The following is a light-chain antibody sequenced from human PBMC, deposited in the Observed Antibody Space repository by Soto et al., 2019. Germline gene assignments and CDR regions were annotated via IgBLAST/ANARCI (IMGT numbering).Light chain of an antibody. CDR1: QSVNIY. CDR3: QQYGKSPLT. CDR2: DTS. J-gene: IGKJ1*01. V-gene: IGKV3-20*01. Sequence: IVLTHSPGTLSLSPGERATLSFRASQSVNIYLAWYQQKTGQAPRLLIYDTSTRATGVPARFSGSRYGTDFDLTINRLETDDFAVYYCQQYGKSPLTFGQGTKVDIK.